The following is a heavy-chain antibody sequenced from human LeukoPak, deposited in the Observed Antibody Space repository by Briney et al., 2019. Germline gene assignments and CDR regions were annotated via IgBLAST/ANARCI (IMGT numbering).Heavy chain of an antibody. V-gene: IGHV3-21*01. Sequence: GGSLRLSCAASGFTFSSYSMNWVRQAPGKGLEWVSSISSSSSYIYYADSVKGRFTISRDNAKNSLYLQMNSLRAEDTAVYYCAKGTPGHYDFWSGYYTPSFDYWGQGTLVTVSS. CDR1: GFTFSSYS. D-gene: IGHD3-3*01. J-gene: IGHJ4*02. CDR3: AKGTPGHYDFWSGYYTPSFDY. CDR2: ISSSSSYI.